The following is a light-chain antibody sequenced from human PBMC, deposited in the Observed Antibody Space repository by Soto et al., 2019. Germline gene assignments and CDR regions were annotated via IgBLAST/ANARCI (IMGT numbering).Light chain of an antibody. Sequence: IQMPQSPSTLSASVGDRVTITCRASQSISSWLAWYQQKPGKAPKFLIYKASNLEVGVPSRFSGSGSGTEFTLTISSLQPDDFATYYCQQYNSYSLTFGGGTKVDIK. CDR3: QQYNSYSLT. CDR1: QSISSW. CDR2: KAS. V-gene: IGKV1-5*03. J-gene: IGKJ4*01.